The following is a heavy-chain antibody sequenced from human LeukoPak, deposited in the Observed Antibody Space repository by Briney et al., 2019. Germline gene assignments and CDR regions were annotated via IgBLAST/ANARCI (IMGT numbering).Heavy chain of an antibody. CDR3: ARGRRFLERYDY. J-gene: IGHJ4*02. Sequence: SETLSLTCADHGGSFSGYYWRWIRQPPGKGLEWIGEINHSGSTNYNPSLKSRVTISVDTSKNQFSLKLSSVTAADTAVYYCARGRRFLERYDYWGQGTLVTVSS. CDR1: GGSFSGYY. D-gene: IGHD3-3*01. V-gene: IGHV4-34*01. CDR2: INHSGST.